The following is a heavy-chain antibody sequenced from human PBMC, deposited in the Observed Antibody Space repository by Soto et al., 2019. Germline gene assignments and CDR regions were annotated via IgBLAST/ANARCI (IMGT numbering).Heavy chain of an antibody. CDR3: ARAPIYTPSGDFDY. CDR1: GYIFTNYY. J-gene: IGHJ4*02. V-gene: IGHV1-46*01. D-gene: IGHD2-15*01. CDR2: LNPSDGGT. Sequence: QVQLLQSGAEVKTPGATVKVSCKTSGYIFTNYYMHWVRQAPGQGLEWMGRLNPSDGGTIYAQKFQGKITVTRDTSTTTVYMEVSSLRLEDTAVYWCARAPIYTPSGDFDYWGQGTLVTVSS.